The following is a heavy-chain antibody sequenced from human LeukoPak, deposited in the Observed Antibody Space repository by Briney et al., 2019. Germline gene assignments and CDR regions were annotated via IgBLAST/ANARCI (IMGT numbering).Heavy chain of an antibody. J-gene: IGHJ4*02. CDR1: GGSFSGYY. Sequence: PSETLSLTCAVYGGSFSGYYWSWIRQPPGKGLEWIGEINHSGSTNYNPSLKSRVTIPVDTSKNQFSLKLSSVTAADTAVYYCARLSPPIDYWGQGTLVTVSS. D-gene: IGHD2/OR15-2a*01. CDR2: INHSGST. CDR3: ARLSPPIDY. V-gene: IGHV4-34*01.